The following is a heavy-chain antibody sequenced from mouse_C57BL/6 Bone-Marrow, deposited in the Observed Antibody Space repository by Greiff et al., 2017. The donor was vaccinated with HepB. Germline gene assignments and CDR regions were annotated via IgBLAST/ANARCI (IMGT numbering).Heavy chain of an antibody. V-gene: IGHV5-17*01. CDR2: ISSGSSTI. CDR1: GFTFSDYG. J-gene: IGHJ2*01. Sequence: EVKLVESGGGLVKPGGSLKLSCAASGFTFSDYGMHWVRQAPEKGLEWVAYISSGSSTIYYADTVKGRFTISRDNAKNTLFLQMTSLRSEDTVMYYCASHYYGSSGFDYWGQGTTLTVSS. CDR3: ASHYYGSSGFDY. D-gene: IGHD1-1*01.